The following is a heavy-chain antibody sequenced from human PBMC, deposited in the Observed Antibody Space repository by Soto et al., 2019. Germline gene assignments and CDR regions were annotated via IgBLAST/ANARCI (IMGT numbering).Heavy chain of an antibody. V-gene: IGHV4-31*03. J-gene: IGHJ5*02. CDR2: IYSGST. CDR3: ARLKTAYSKIISYSLGS. D-gene: IGHD3-9*01. Sequence: QVQLQESGPGLVKPSQTLSLTCTVSGGSISSGGYYWTWVRPHPGKGLEWIGYIYSGSTYYNPSLWSRLHSSLDSSKKQLPLKFLSVTAADTAVYYSARLKTAYSKIISYSLGSCGRGTLVAVSA. CDR1: GGSISSGGYY.